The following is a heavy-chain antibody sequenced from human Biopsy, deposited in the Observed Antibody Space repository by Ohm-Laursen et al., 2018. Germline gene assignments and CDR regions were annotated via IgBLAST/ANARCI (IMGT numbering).Heavy chain of an antibody. CDR1: GGSITADF. Sequence: TLSLTCTVSGGSITADFWTWIRQTPGERLEWIGYRFHSGSPMYNPSLKSRVTISVDTSKSQISLTLTSVTAADTAVYYCVRLNRRGNIIFFDYWGRGTLVTVSS. D-gene: IGHD3/OR15-3a*01. J-gene: IGHJ4*02. V-gene: IGHV4-59*08. CDR2: RFHSGSP. CDR3: VRLNRRGNIIFFDY.